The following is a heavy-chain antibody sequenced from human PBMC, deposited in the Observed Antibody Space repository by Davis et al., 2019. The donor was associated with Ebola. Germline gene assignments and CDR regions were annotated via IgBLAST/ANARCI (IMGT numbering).Heavy chain of an antibody. CDR3: ARDTRANYFDS. D-gene: IGHD2-8*01. J-gene: IGHJ4*02. V-gene: IGHV4-31*03. CDR1: GGSISSGGYY. CDR2: IYYSGST. Sequence: PSETLSLTCTVSGGSISSGGYYWTWIRQHPGKGLEWIGYIYYSGSTYYNPSLKSRVTISIDTSKNQFSLKLSSVTAADTAVYYCARDTRANYFDSWGQGNLVTVSS.